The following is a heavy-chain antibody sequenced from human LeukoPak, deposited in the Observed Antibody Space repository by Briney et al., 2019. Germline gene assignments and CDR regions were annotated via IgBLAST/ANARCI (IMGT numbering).Heavy chain of an antibody. CDR3: ARDIVVVPAAVAYYYGMDV. J-gene: IGHJ6*02. D-gene: IGHD2-2*01. V-gene: IGHV4-34*01. CDR2: INHSGST. Sequence: PSETLSLTCAVYGGSFSGYYWSWIRQPPGKGLEWIGGINHSGSTNYNPSLKSRVTISVDTSKNQFSLKLSSVTAADTAVYYCARDIVVVPAAVAYYYGMDVWGQGTTVTVSS. CDR1: GGSFSGYY.